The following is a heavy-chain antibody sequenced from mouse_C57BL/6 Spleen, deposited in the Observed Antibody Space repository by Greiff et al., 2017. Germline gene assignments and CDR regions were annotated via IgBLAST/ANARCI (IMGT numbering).Heavy chain of an antibody. Sequence: EVMLVESGGGLVKPGGSLKLSCAASGFTFSSYAMSWVRQTPEKRLEWVATISDGGSYTYYPDNVKGRFTISRDNAKNNLYLQMSHLKSEDTAMYYCARKGIDSSGTGFAYWGQGTLVTVSA. J-gene: IGHJ3*01. V-gene: IGHV5-4*03. CDR3: ARKGIDSSGTGFAY. CDR1: GFTFSSYA. D-gene: IGHD3-2*02. CDR2: ISDGGSYT.